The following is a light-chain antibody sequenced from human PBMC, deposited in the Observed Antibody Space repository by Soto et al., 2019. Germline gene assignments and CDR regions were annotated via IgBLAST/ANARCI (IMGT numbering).Light chain of an antibody. Sequence: DIQMTQSPSSLSASVGDRVPITCRARQSISTYLSWYQQKPGKAPKLLIYTASGLQGGVPSRFSGSVSGTDFTLTISSLQPEDFATYYCQQSYATHSFGQGTRVEIK. V-gene: IGKV1-39*01. CDR2: TAS. J-gene: IGKJ1*01. CDR3: QQSYATHS. CDR1: QSISTY.